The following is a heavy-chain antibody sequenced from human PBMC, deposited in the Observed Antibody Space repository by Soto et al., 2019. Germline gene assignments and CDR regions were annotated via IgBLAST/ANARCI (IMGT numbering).Heavy chain of an antibody. J-gene: IGHJ3*02. V-gene: IGHV3-23*01. D-gene: IGHD6-19*01. Sequence: EVQLLESGGGLVQRGGSLRLSCAASGLTFSTYAMTWVRQAPGKGLEWVSAVSGSGDITHYADSVKGRFTISRDNSKNTVYLQMNRLRAEDTAIYYCAKAHTSGWSITEAFHICGQGTMVTVSS. CDR3: AKAHTSGWSITEAFHI. CDR1: GLTFSTYA. CDR2: VSGSGDIT.